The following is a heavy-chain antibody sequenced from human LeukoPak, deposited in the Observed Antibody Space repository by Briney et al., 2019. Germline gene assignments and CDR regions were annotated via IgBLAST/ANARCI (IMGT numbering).Heavy chain of an antibody. D-gene: IGHD3-22*01. CDR3: ARGQDYFDSEYYFDY. CDR1: GGSITSSY. J-gene: IGHJ4*02. V-gene: IGHV4-59*01. Sequence: SETLSLTCAVSGGSITSSYWSWIRQPPGKSLEWIGYVYYSGSTNYNPSLKSRLSISVDTSKNQFALKLSSVTAADTAVYYCARGQDYFDSEYYFDYWGQGTLVTVSS. CDR2: VYYSGST.